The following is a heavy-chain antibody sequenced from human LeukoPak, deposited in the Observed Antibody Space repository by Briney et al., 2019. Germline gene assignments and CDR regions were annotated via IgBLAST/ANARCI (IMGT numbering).Heavy chain of an antibody. CDR2: VSASGDST. CDR3: ARDPGTYDSSGYYYFFLDY. D-gene: IGHD3-22*01. Sequence: GGSLRLSCAASGFTFSSYAMSWVRQAPGKGLAWISTVSASGDSTSYADSVKGRFTISRDNAKNSLYLQMNSLRAEDTAVYYCARDPGTYDSSGYYYFFLDYWGQGTLVTVSS. J-gene: IGHJ4*02. CDR1: GFTFSSYA. V-gene: IGHV3-23*01.